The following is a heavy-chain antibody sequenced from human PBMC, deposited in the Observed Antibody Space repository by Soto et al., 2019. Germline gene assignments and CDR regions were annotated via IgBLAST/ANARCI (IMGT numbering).Heavy chain of an antibody. CDR1: GGSISTSSYY. CDR3: AKCGYSFTYLPFDS. Sequence: QLQLQESGPGLVKPSETLSLTCTASGGSISTSSYYWGWFRQPPGKGLEWIGNIYFNGNTYYSPSLKSRVIISVSTSKNQFSLNLSSVTAADTAVYYCAKCGYSFTYLPFDSWGLGTLVAVSS. CDR2: IYFNGNT. J-gene: IGHJ4*02. D-gene: IGHD5-18*01. V-gene: IGHV4-39*01.